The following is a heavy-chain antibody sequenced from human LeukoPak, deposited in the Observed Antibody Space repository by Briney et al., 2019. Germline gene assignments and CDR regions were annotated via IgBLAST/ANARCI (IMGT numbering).Heavy chain of an antibody. Sequence: PGGSLRLSCAASGFTFSTYTMALVRQAPGGGLEWVSGISDNGGRTYYADSVKGRFAISRDDSKSTLYLQMNSLRGEDTAVYYCAKDFGRNLGGPGYWGRGTLVIVSS. CDR1: GFTFSTYT. V-gene: IGHV3-23*01. CDR2: ISDNGGRT. D-gene: IGHD1-14*01. CDR3: AKDFGRNLGGPGY. J-gene: IGHJ4*02.